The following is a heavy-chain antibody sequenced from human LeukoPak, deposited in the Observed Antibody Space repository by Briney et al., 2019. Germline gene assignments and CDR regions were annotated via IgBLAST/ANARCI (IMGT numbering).Heavy chain of an antibody. CDR1: GFTVSSNY. CDR2: IYSGGST. J-gene: IGHJ6*02. Sequence: GGSLRLSCAASGFTVSSNYMSWVRQAPGKGLEWVSVIYSGGSTYYADSVKGRFTISRDNSKNTLYLQMNSLRAEDTAVYYCAKDLQQWLGKERYYYYGMDVWGQGTTVTVSS. V-gene: IGHV3-66*01. D-gene: IGHD6-19*01. CDR3: AKDLQQWLGKERYYYYGMDV.